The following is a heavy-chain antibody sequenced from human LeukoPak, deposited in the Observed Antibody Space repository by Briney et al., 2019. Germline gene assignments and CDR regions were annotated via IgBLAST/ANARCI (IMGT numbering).Heavy chain of an antibody. V-gene: IGHV3-30*02. CDR2: IRYDGSNK. J-gene: IGHJ4*02. CDR1: GFTFSSYG. CDR3: AKGIPTYCSSTSCSDY. D-gene: IGHD2-2*01. Sequence: GGSLRLSCAASGFTFSSYGMHWVRQAPGKGLEWVAFIRYDGSNKYYADSVKGRFTISRDNSKNTLYLQMNSLRAEDTAVYYCAKGIPTYCSSTSCSDYWGQGTLVTVSS.